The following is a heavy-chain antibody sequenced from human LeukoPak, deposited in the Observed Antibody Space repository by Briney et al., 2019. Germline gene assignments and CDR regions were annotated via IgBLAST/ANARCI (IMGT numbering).Heavy chain of an antibody. V-gene: IGHV3-11*01. D-gene: IGHD4-17*01. Sequence: GGSLRLSCAASGFSFGDFYMNWIRQAPGKALEWVAFISGPGTTIHYADSVRGRFTISRDNAKSSLSLQINSLRVEDTAIYYCARTADGEVDVWGQGTLVTVSS. CDR2: ISGPGTTI. J-gene: IGHJ4*02. CDR1: GFSFGDFY. CDR3: ARTADGEVDV.